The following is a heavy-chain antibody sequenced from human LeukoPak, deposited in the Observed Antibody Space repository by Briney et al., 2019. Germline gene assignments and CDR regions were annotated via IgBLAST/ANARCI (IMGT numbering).Heavy chain of an antibody. D-gene: IGHD2-8*01. CDR1: GFTFSDYY. V-gene: IGHV3-11*01. Sequence: GGSLRLSCAASGFTFSDYYMSWIRQAPGKGLEWVSYISHSGRTMYYADSVKGRFAISRDNAKNSLYLQMNSLRAGDTAVYYCARDSIVRGNIGNDMDVWGKGTTVTVSS. J-gene: IGHJ6*03. CDR2: ISHSGRTM. CDR3: ARDSIVRGNIGNDMDV.